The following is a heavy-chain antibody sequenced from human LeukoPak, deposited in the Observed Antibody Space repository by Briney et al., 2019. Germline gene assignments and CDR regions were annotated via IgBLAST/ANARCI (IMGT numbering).Heavy chain of an antibody. CDR2: INTDGSAT. J-gene: IGHJ4*02. V-gene: IGHV3-74*01. Sequence: PRGSLRLSSVPPLVSFIRSMLHSGSQSPGKRRLWGSHINTDGSATTCADSVKGRFTISRDKAKNTLYLQMNSLRAEDTAVYDCESAVDHYYHSSPETPSFDYWGQGTLVTVSS. CDR1: LVSFIRSM. D-gene: IGHD3-22*01. CDR3: ESAVDHYYHSSPETPSFDY.